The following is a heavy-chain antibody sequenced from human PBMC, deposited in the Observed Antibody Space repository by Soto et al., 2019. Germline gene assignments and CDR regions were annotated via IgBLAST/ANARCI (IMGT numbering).Heavy chain of an antibody. CDR3: VLPGVFDH. CDR1: GYTFTSYN. Sequence: AASVKVSCKASGYTFTSYNINWVRQAPGQGLEWVAGSNSNSGNSDHAQKFQGRLTVTRDTSISTAYMELSSLRSDDTAVYYCVLPGVFDHWGPGTLVTVSS. D-gene: IGHD3-3*01. V-gene: IGHV1-8*01. J-gene: IGHJ4*02. CDR2: SNSNSGNS.